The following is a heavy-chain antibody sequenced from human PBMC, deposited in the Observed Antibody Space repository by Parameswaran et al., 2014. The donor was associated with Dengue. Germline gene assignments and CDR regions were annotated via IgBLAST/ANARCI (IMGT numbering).Heavy chain of an antibody. CDR3: AKDTYSKYFDY. Sequence: RWIRQPPGKGLEWVSAISGSGGSTYYADSVKGRFTISRDNSKNTLYLQMNSLRAEDTAVYYCAKDTYSKYFDYWGQGTLVTVSS. V-gene: IGHV3-23*01. J-gene: IGHJ4*02. CDR2: ISGSGGST. D-gene: IGHD4-11*01.